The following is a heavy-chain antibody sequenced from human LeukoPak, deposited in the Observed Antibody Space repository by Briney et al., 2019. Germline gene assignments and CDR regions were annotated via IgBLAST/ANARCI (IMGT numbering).Heavy chain of an antibody. V-gene: IGHV4-4*07. CDR3: ARGLESTYSRSIHWFDP. D-gene: IGHD6-6*01. Sequence: SETLSLTCTVSGGSISSYYWSWIRQPAGKGLEWIGSIYHSGSTYYNPSLKSRVTISVDTSKNQFSLKLSSVTAADTAVYYCARGLESTYSRSIHWFDPWGQGTLVTVSS. J-gene: IGHJ5*02. CDR1: GGSISSYY. CDR2: IYHSGST.